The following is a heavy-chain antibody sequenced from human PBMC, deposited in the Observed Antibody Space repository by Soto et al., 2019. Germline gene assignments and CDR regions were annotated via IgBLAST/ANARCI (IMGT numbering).Heavy chain of an antibody. Sequence: PSETLSLTCTVSGGSISSYYWSWIRQPPGKGLEWIGYTYYSGSTNYNPSLKSRITISVDASKNQFSLKLRSVTAADTAVYYCARHGIAAAGIGWFDPWGQGTLVTVSS. J-gene: IGHJ5*02. CDR1: GGSISSYY. D-gene: IGHD6-13*01. CDR2: TYYSGST. V-gene: IGHV4-59*08. CDR3: ARHGIAAAGIGWFDP.